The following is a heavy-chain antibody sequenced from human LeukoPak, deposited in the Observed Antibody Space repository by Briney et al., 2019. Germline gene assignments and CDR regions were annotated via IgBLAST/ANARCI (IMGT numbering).Heavy chain of an antibody. CDR3: ARDSYGSPDY. Sequence: GGSLRLSCAASGFTLSTYGMNWVRQAPGKGLEWVSYITSKNNGMYYADSVKGRLTISRDNAKNSLDLQMNSLRDEDTAVYYCARDSYGSPDYWGQGTLVTVSS. CDR1: GFTLSTYG. CDR2: ITSKNNGM. D-gene: IGHD2-15*01. V-gene: IGHV3-48*02. J-gene: IGHJ4*02.